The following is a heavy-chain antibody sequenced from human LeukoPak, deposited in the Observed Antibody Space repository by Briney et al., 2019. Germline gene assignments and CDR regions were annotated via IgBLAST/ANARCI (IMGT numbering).Heavy chain of an antibody. CDR1: GFTFSRYG. J-gene: IGHJ4*02. Sequence: PGGSLRLSCAASGFTFSRYGMHWVRQAPGKGLEWVAVILFDGSNKYYADSVKGRFTISRDNSKNTLYLQMNSLRAEDTAVYYCAKVGDADYYLDYWGQGTLVTVSS. D-gene: IGHD4-17*01. CDR2: ILFDGSNK. V-gene: IGHV3-33*06. CDR3: AKVGDADYYLDY.